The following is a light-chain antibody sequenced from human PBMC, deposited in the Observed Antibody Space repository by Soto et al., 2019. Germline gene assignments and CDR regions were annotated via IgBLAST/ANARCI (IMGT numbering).Light chain of an antibody. CDR3: QEVHST. Sequence: DAQMTQSPSSLSASVGDSVTITCRASQSIGTYLDWYQHKLGKAPQLLIYAASSLHSGVPSRFSGSGSGTDFTLSNSSLLAEDFATYYCQEVHSTFGQGPKLEIK. V-gene: IGKV1-39*01. CDR1: QSIGTY. CDR2: AAS. J-gene: IGKJ2*01.